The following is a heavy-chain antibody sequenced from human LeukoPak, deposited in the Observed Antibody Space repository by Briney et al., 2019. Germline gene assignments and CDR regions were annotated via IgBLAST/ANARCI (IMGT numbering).Heavy chain of an antibody. Sequence: SETLSLTCTVSGGSISSSSYYWGWIRQPPGKGLEWIGSIYYSGSTYYNPSLKSRVTISVDTSKNQFSLKLSSVTAADTAVYYCARCGSRWLALYYFDYWGQGTLVTVSS. J-gene: IGHJ4*02. CDR2: IYYSGST. CDR1: GGSISSSSYY. V-gene: IGHV4-39*01. CDR3: ARCGSRWLALYYFDY. D-gene: IGHD6-19*01.